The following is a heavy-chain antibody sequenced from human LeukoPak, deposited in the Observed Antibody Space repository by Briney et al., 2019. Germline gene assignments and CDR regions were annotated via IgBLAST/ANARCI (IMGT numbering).Heavy chain of an antibody. J-gene: IGHJ5*02. D-gene: IGHD6-13*01. V-gene: IGHV1-2*02. CDR1: GYTFTGYY. CDR3: ATPSSSSWYGFDP. CDR2: IDPNSGGT. Sequence: GASVKVSCKTSGYTFTGYYIHLVRQAPGPGLEWMGWIDPNSGGTNYAQKFQGRVTMTRDTSISTAYMELSKLTSADTAVYRCATPSSSSWYGFDPWGQGTLVTVSS.